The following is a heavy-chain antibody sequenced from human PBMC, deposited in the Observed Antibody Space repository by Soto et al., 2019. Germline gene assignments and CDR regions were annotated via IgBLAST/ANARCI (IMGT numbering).Heavy chain of an antibody. J-gene: IGHJ1*01. D-gene: IGHD3-22*01. CDR3: ASGFTTPGGYFQH. CDR1: GYSISSGYY. CDR2: IYHSGST. V-gene: IGHV4-38-2*01. Sequence: SETLSLTCAVSGYSISSGYYWGWIRQPPGKGLEWIGSIYHSGSTYYNPSLKSRVTISVDTSKNQFSLKLSSVTAADTAVYYCASGFTTPGGYFQHWGQGTLVTVSS.